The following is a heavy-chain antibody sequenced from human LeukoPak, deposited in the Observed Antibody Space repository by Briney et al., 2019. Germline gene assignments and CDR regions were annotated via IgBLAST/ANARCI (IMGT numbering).Heavy chain of an antibody. V-gene: IGHV3-7*01. CDR3: ARDQGSGINYYYYYMDV. J-gene: IGHJ6*03. Sequence: GGSLRLSCAASGFTFSSYWMSWVRQAPGKGLEWVANIKQDGSEKYYVDSVKGRFTISRDNAKNSLYLQMTSLRAEDTAVYYCARDQGSGINYYYYYMDVWGKGTPVTVS. D-gene: IGHD3-10*01. CDR2: IKQDGSEK. CDR1: GFTFSSYW.